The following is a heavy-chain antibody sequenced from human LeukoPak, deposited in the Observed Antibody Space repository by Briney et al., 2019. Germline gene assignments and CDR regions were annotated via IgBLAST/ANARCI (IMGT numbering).Heavy chain of an antibody. V-gene: IGHV1-2*02. CDR1: GYTFTGYY. Sequence: ASVKVSCKASGYTFTGYYMHWVRQAPGQGLEWMGWINPNSGGTNYAQKFQGRVTMTRDTSISTAYMELSRLRSDDTAVYYCAGVLGMITFGGVIVIEPFDYWGQGTLVTVSS. CDR3: AGVLGMITFGGVIVIEPFDY. D-gene: IGHD3-16*02. CDR2: INPNSGGT. J-gene: IGHJ4*02.